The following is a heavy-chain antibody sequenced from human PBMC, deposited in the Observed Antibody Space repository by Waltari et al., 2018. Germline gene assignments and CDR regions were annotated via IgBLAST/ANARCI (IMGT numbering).Heavy chain of an antibody. D-gene: IGHD2-2*01. CDR3: ARDGCGAGLTRVDV. CDR1: GFPFSSYE. V-gene: IGHV3-48*03. CDR2: ISSSGDSI. J-gene: IGHJ6*02. Sequence: EAQLVESGGGLVQPGGSLSLSCAASGFPFSSYEMNWVRQAPGQGLDWISYISSSGDSIFDADSVKGRFTMYRDNAKNSLHLQMNNLRAEDTATYYCARDGCGAGLTRVDVWGQGTTVTVSS.